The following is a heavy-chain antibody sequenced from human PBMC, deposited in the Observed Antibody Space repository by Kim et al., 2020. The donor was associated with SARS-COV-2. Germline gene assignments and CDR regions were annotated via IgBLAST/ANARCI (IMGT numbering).Heavy chain of an antibody. CDR1: GFTFSSYA. Sequence: GGSLRLSCAASGFTFSSYAMSWVRQAPGKGLEWVSAISGSGGSTYYADSVKGRFTISRDNSKNTLYLQMNSLRAEDTAVYYCAKDPAGGYGDHGWELHYYGMDVWGQGTTVTVSS. V-gene: IGHV3-23*01. D-gene: IGHD1-26*01. CDR3: AKDPAGGYGDHGWELHYYGMDV. J-gene: IGHJ6*02. CDR2: ISGSGGST.